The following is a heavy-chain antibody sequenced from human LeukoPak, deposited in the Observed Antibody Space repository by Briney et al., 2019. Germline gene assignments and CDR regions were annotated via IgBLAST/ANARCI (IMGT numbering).Heavy chain of an antibody. CDR1: GFTFGDYA. Sequence: GGSLRLSCTASGFTFGDYAMSWVRQAPGKGLEWVGFIRSKAYGGTTEYAASVKGRFTISRDDSKSIAYLQMNSLKTEDTAVYYCTRADIVVVPAAIVDYYYMDVWGKGTTVTVSS. CDR2: IRSKAYGGTT. V-gene: IGHV3-49*04. J-gene: IGHJ6*03. D-gene: IGHD2-2*02. CDR3: TRADIVVVPAAIVDYYYMDV.